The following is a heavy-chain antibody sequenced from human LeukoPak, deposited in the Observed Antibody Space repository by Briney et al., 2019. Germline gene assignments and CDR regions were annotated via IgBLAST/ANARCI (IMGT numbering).Heavy chain of an antibody. Sequence: SETLSLTCTVSGDSISSGPYYWGWIRQPPGKGLEWIGNIYYGENTYYNPTLKSRVTISIDTSNNQFYLKLNSLTAADTAVYYCARRDDSSGYHKIFDYWGQGTLVTVSS. CDR3: ARRDDSSGYHKIFDY. CDR2: IYYGENT. J-gene: IGHJ4*02. V-gene: IGHV4-39*01. CDR1: GDSISSGPYY. D-gene: IGHD3-22*01.